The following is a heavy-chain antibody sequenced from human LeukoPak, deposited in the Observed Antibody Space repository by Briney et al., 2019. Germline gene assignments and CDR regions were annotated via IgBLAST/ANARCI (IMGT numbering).Heavy chain of an antibody. CDR2: IYYSGTT. Sequence: SETLSLTCTVSDGSLNSYHWSWIRQPPGKGLEWIGYIYYSGTTNYNPSLTSRATISVDTSKNQFSLKLTSVSAADTAVYYCARGPIASSSPFDYWGQGTLVTVSS. J-gene: IGHJ4*02. CDR3: ARGPIASSSPFDY. CDR1: DGSLNSYH. D-gene: IGHD6-6*01. V-gene: IGHV4-59*01.